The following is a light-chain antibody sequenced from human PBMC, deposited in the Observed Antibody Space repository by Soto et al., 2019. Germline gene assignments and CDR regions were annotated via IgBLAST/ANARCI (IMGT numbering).Light chain of an antibody. CDR2: DAS. Sequence: EIVLTQSPGTLPLSPGERATLSCRASQSVSSSSLAWYQHKPGQAPRLLIYDASSRATGIPDRFSGSGSGTDFTLTISRREPEELAVYYGQQYGRTPYTFGQGTKLEIK. CDR1: QSVSSSS. J-gene: IGKJ2*01. V-gene: IGKV3-20*01. CDR3: QQYGRTPYT.